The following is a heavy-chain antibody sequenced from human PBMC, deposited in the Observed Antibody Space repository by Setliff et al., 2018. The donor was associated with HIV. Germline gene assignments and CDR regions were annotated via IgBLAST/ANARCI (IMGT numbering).Heavy chain of an antibody. CDR2: ISSSSSNI. J-gene: IGHJ6*03. CDR1: GFTFSRYA. Sequence: LRLSCAASGFTFSRYAMNWVRQTPGKGLEWVSYISSSSSNIHYADSVKGRFTISRDNARNSLYLQMNSLRGDDTAVYYCASDPSYGSSLYYYMDVWGKGTTVTVSS. V-gene: IGHV3-48*01. CDR3: ASDPSYGSSLYYYMDV. D-gene: IGHD6-13*01.